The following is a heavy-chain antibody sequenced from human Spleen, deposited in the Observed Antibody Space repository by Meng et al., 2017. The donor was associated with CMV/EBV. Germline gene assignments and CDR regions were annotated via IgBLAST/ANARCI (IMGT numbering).Heavy chain of an antibody. Sequence: ALSLTGAVYGGSFSGYYWSWIRQPPGKGLEWIGEINHSGSTNYNPSLKSRVTISVDTSKNQFSLKLSSVTAADTAVYYCARGVRFDPWGQGTLVTVSS. CDR1: GGSFSGYY. V-gene: IGHV4-34*01. CDR2: INHSGST. J-gene: IGHJ5*02. CDR3: ARGVRFDP. D-gene: IGHD1-1*01.